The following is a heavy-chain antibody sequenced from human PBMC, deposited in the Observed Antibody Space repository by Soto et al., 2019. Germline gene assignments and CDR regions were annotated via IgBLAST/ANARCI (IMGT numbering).Heavy chain of an antibody. D-gene: IGHD1-26*01. CDR1: GASITFGGYS. CDR3: ARGGGSDSFDY. Sequence: SETLSLTCTVSGASITFGGYSWSWIRQTPGKGLEWIGYINHLETTFYNPSFESRLTLSIDRAKNQFSLKLHSMSAADRAVYFCARGGGSDSFDYWGQGILVTVS. CDR2: INHLETT. J-gene: IGHJ4*02. V-gene: IGHV4-30-2*01.